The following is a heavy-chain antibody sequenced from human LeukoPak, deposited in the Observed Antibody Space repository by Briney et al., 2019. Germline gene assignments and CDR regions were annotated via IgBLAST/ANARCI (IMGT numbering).Heavy chain of an antibody. Sequence: SETLSLTCTVSGGSISDYYWTWIRQPPGKGLEWIGFIYHTGTTNYNPSLKSRVTISVDTSKNQFSLKLSSVTAADTAVYYCARQNPAAEGQGLDHWGQGALVTVSS. D-gene: IGHD6-13*01. J-gene: IGHJ4*02. CDR3: ARQNPAAEGQGLDH. CDR2: IYHTGTT. CDR1: GGSISDYY. V-gene: IGHV4-59*08.